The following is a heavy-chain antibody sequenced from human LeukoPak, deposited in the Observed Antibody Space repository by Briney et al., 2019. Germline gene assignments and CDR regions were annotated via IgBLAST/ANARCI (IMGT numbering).Heavy chain of an antibody. CDR1: GGSFSGYY. Sequence: SETLSLTCAVYGGSFSGYYWSWIRQPPGKGLEWIGEINHSGSTNYNPSLKSRVTISVDTSKNQFSLKLSSVTAADTAVYYCARGPNSSSWYGSYGMDVWGQGTTVTVSS. D-gene: IGHD6-13*01. V-gene: IGHV4-34*01. J-gene: IGHJ6*02. CDR2: INHSGST. CDR3: ARGPNSSSWYGSYGMDV.